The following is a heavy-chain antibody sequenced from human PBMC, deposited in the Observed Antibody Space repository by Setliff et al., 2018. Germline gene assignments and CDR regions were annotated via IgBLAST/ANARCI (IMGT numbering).Heavy chain of an antibody. J-gene: IGHJ4*02. CDR1: GYTFTSYY. CDR3: ARDTRDKYDSSGYYLSLDS. Sequence: SSVKVSCKASGYTFTSYYMHWVRQAPGQGLEWMGRIIPVFRTANYAQKFRGRVTITADEVARTAYMELSTLRSEDTAVYYCARDTRDKYDSSGYYLSLDSWGQGSLVTVSS. V-gene: IGHV1-69*13. D-gene: IGHD3-22*01. CDR2: IIPVFRTA.